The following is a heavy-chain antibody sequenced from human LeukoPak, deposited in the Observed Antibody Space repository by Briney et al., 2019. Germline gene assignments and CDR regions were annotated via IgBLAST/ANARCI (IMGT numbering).Heavy chain of an antibody. CDR3: ARVYGDYEHAIDY. V-gene: IGHV3-30*03. Sequence: PGRSLRLSCAASGFTFSSYGMHWVRQAPGKGLEWVAVISYDGSNKYYADSVKGRFTISRDNSKNTLYLQMNSLRAEDTAVYYCARVYGDYEHAIDYWGQGTLVTVSS. CDR2: ISYDGSNK. CDR1: GFTFSSYG. J-gene: IGHJ4*02. D-gene: IGHD4-17*01.